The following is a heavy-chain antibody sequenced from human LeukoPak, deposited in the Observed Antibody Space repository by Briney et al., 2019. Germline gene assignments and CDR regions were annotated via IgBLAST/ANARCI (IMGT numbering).Heavy chain of an antibody. CDR3: ARGGIAADSTRAFDS. J-gene: IGHJ4*02. CDR1: GYTFTSYY. CDR2: IIPILGIA. V-gene: IGHV1-69*04. Sequence: RASVKVSCKASGYTFTSYYMHWVRQAPGQGLEWMGRIIPILGIANYAQKFQGRVTITADKSTSTAYMELSSLRSEDTAVYYCARGGIAADSTRAFDSWGQGTLVTVSS. D-gene: IGHD6-13*01.